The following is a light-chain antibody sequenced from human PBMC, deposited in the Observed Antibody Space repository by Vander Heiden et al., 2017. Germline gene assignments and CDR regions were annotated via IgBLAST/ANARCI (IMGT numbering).Light chain of an antibody. CDR2: AAS. Sequence: AASILQSGVPSRFSGSGYGTDFTFTISSVQPEDVATYYCKNFHPAPLAFGGGTKVEIK. V-gene: IGKV1-27*01. CDR3: KNFHPAPLA. J-gene: IGKJ4*01.